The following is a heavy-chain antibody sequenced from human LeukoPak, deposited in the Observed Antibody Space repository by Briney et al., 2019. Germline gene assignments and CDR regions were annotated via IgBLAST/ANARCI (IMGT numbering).Heavy chain of an antibody. CDR3: ARRGGATGGGSDAFDF. Sequence: GESLKISCKGSGYSFTTYWIGWVRQMPGKGLEWVGIIFPGDSDTRYSPSFQGRVTISADKSISTAYLQWSRLKASDTAMYYCARRGGATGGGSDAFDFWGQGTMVTVSS. CDR2: IFPGDSDT. CDR1: GYSFTTYW. V-gene: IGHV5-51*01. J-gene: IGHJ3*01. D-gene: IGHD3-16*01.